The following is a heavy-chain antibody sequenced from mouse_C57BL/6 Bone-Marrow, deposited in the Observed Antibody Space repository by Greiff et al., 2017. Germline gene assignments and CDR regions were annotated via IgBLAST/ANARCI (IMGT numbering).Heavy chain of an antibody. V-gene: IGHV14-4*01. D-gene: IGHD2-3*01. CDR3: SSFDGNYCDF. Sequence: VQLQQSGAELVRPRASVKLSCTASGFNIKDDYIHWVKQRPEQGLEWIGWIDPEIGDTEYASKFQGKATITSDTSSNTAYLQLSSLTSEDTAVYYCSSFDGNYCDFWGQGTPLTVAS. CDR2: IDPEIGDT. J-gene: IGHJ2*01. CDR1: GFNIKDDY.